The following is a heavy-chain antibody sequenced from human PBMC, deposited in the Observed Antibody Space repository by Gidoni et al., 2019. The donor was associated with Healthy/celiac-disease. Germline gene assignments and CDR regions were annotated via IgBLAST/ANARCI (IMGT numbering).Heavy chain of an antibody. V-gene: IGHV2-70*04. CDR1: GFSLSTSGMR. CDR3: ARSYSYGYADYNWFDP. D-gene: IGHD5-18*01. Sequence: QVTLKESGPALVKPTQTLTLTCTFSGFSLSTSGMRVSWIRQPPGKALEWLARIDWDDDKFYSTSLKTRLTISKDTSKNQVVLTMTNMDPVDTATYYCARSYSYGYADYNWFDPWGQGTLVTVSS. CDR2: IDWDDDK. J-gene: IGHJ5*02.